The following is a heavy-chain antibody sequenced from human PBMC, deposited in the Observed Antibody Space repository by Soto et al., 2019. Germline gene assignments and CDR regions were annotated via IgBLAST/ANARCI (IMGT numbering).Heavy chain of an antibody. CDR1: GFTFSNYP. V-gene: IGHV3-23*01. CDR2: ISAGGDTT. J-gene: IGHJ4*02. CDR3: ARRV. Sequence: EVQVSESGGGLVQPGGSLRLSCATSGFTFSNYPMNWVRQAPGKGLEWVSGISAGGDTTYYADSVKGRFTIFRDTSKNSVSLQMNSLRVEDTAVYYCARRVWGQGTLVTVSS.